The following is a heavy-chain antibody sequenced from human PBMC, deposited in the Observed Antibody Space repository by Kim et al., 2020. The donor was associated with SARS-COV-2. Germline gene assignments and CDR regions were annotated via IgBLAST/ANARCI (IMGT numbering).Heavy chain of an antibody. CDR2: IYYSGST. Sequence: SETLSLTCTVSGGSVSSGSYYWSWIRQPPGKGLEWIGYIYYSGSTNYNPSLKSRVTISVDTSKNQFSLKLSSVTAADTAVYYCARVKHGYWDYWGQGTLVTVSS. J-gene: IGHJ4*02. D-gene: IGHD3-22*01. CDR3: ARVKHGYWDY. CDR1: GGSVSSGSYY. V-gene: IGHV4-61*01.